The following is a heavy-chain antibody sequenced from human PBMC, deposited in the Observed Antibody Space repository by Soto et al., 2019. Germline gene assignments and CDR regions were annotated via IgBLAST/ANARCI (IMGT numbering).Heavy chain of an antibody. CDR2: INPSGGST. CDR3: ARVPLSTTIFGVSYGMDV. V-gene: IGHV1-46*01. Sequence: ASVKVSCKASGYTFTSYYMHWVRQAPGQGLEWMGIINPSGGSTSYAQKFQGRVTMTRDTSTSTAYMELSSLRSEDTAVYYCARVPLSTTIFGVSYGMDVWGQGTTVTVSS. D-gene: IGHD3-3*01. J-gene: IGHJ6*02. CDR1: GYTFTSYY.